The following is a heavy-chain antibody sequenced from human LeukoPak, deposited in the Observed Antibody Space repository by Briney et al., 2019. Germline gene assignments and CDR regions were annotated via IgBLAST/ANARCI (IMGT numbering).Heavy chain of an antibody. V-gene: IGHV3-23*01. CDR3: AKNRGHCVDGVCHNYYYMDV. CDR2: VSGSAGRT. CDR1: GFTFSSYA. Sequence: GGSLRLSCAASGFTFSSYAMTWVRQAPGKGLEWVSTVSGSAGRTDYADSVKGRFTISRDNLKSTLYLQMNGLRAEDTAVYYCAKNRGHCVDGVCHNYYYMDVWGKGTTVTVSS. J-gene: IGHJ6*03. D-gene: IGHD2-8*02.